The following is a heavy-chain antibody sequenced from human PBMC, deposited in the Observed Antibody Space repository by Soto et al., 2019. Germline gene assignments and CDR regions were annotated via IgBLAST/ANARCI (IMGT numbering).Heavy chain of an antibody. Sequence: PSETLSLTCAVYGGSFGGYYWSWIRQPPGKGLEWIGEINHSGSTNYNPSLKSRVTISVDTSKNQFSLNLSSVTAADTAVYYCARRRVGDNWKDVERFDPWGQGTLVTVSS. J-gene: IGHJ5*02. CDR2: INHSGST. D-gene: IGHD1-20*01. CDR1: GGSFGGYY. CDR3: ARRRVGDNWKDVERFDP. V-gene: IGHV4-34*01.